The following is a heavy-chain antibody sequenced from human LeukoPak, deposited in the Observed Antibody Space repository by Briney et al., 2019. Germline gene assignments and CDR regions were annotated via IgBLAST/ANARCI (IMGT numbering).Heavy chain of an antibody. J-gene: IGHJ6*02. CDR1: GFTLSNHW. CDR2: VNRDGSET. CDR3: ARNNGMDV. V-gene: IGHV3-7*03. Sequence: GGSLRLSCAASGFTLSNHWMTWVRQVPGRGPEWVANVNRDGSETYYLDSVKGRFTISKDNAKNSLYLQMNSLRAEDTALYHCARNNGMDVWGQGTTIIVSS.